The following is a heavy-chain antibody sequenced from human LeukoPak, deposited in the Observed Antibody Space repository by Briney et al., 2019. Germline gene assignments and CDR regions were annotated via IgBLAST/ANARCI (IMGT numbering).Heavy chain of an antibody. V-gene: IGHV3-21*01. Sequence: SGGSLRLSCAASGFTFSSYSMNWVRQAPGKGLEWVSSISSSSSYIYYADSVKGRFTISRDNAKNSLYLQMNSLRAEDTAVYYCASSAYYDFWSGNDIDYWGQGTLVTVSS. D-gene: IGHD3-3*01. CDR1: GFTFSSYS. CDR2: ISSSSSYI. J-gene: IGHJ4*02. CDR3: ASSAYYDFWSGNDIDY.